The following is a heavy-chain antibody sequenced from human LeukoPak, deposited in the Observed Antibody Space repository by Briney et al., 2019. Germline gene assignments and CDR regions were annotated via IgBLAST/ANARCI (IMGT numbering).Heavy chain of an antibody. CDR3: AREDYYDSSLYDY. J-gene: IGHJ4*02. CDR1: EYSVSSNSAA. CDR2: TYYRSKWYY. D-gene: IGHD3-22*01. Sequence: SQTLSLTCAISEYSVSSNSAAWNWIRQSPSRGLEWLGRTYYRSKWYYDYAVSVKSRITINPDTSKNQFSLQLNSVTPEDTALYYCAREDYYDSSLYDYWGQGTLVTVSS. V-gene: IGHV6-1*01.